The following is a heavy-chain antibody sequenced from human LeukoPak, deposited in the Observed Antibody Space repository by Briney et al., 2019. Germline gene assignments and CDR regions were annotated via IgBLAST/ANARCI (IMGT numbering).Heavy chain of an antibody. CDR2: IYYTGST. Sequence: ETLSLTCTVSGGSISSYYWSWIRQPPGKGLEWIGYIYYTGSTNYNPSLKSRVTISVDTSKNQFSLKLSSVTAADTVVYYCARHSTSGWNWFDPWGQGTLVTVSS. CDR1: GGSISSYY. CDR3: ARHSTSGWNWFDP. V-gene: IGHV4-59*08. D-gene: IGHD6-19*01. J-gene: IGHJ5*02.